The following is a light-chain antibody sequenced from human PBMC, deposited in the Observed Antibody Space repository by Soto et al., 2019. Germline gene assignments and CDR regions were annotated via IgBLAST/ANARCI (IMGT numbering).Light chain of an antibody. Sequence: DIQMTQSPSSLSASVGDRVTITCRASQSIINYLNWYQQRPGKAPKLLISGSSSLQSVVPSRFSGSGSGTDFTLTISSLQPEDFATYYCQQSYSTPKFGQGTKVEV. CDR2: GSS. CDR1: QSIINY. J-gene: IGKJ1*01. V-gene: IGKV1-39*01. CDR3: QQSYSTPK.